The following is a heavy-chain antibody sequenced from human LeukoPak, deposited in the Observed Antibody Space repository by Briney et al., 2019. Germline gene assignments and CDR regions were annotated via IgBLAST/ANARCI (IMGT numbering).Heavy chain of an antibody. CDR2: IYYSGSTNYT. V-gene: IGHV4-59*11. Sequence: SETLSLTCTVSGGSISSHYWSWIRQPPGKGLEWVGYIYYSGSTNYTNYNPSLKSRVTISVDTSKNQFSLKLSSVTAADTAVYYCARDPIVSVGDWYFDLWGRGTLVTVSS. J-gene: IGHJ2*01. D-gene: IGHD3-16*02. CDR1: GGSISSHY. CDR3: ARDPIVSVGDWYFDL.